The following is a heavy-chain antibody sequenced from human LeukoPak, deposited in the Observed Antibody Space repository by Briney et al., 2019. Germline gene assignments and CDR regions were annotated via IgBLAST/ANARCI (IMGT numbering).Heavy chain of an antibody. V-gene: IGHV3-15*01. CDR2: IKSKTNGGTT. J-gene: IGHJ3*02. CDR3: TTQSPIFGVVIVDAFDI. D-gene: IGHD3-3*01. CDR1: GLTFSNAW. Sequence: GGSLRLSCAVSGLTFSNAWMSWVRQAPGKGLEWIGRIKSKTNGGTTDYAAPVKGRFTISSDDSKNTLYLQMSSLKTEDTAVYYCTTQSPIFGVVIVDAFDIWGQGTMVTVSS.